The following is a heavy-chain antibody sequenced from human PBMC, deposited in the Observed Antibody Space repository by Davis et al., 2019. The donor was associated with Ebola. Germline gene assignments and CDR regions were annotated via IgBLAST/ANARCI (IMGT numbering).Heavy chain of an antibody. CDR3: ARDLRSVGWFDP. CDR1: GYTFTTYG. CDR2: ISAYNGNT. J-gene: IGHJ5*02. Sequence: AASVKVSCKASGYTFTTYGINWVRQAPGQGLEWMGWISAYNGNTNYAQKLQGRVTMTRDTSTSTVYMELSSLRSEDTAVYYCARDLRSVGWFDPWGQGTLVTVSS. V-gene: IGHV1-18*01.